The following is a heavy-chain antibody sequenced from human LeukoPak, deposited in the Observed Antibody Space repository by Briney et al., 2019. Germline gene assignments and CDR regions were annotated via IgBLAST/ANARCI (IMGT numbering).Heavy chain of an antibody. CDR3: ARQGYCSGGSCYPFYYYYYMDV. D-gene: IGHD2-15*01. CDR2: IYHSGST. V-gene: IGHV4-39*01. CDR1: GGSISSGSYY. J-gene: IGHJ6*03. Sequence: SETLSLTCTVSGGSISSGSYYWSWIRQPPGKGLEWIGSIYHSGSTYYNPSLKSRVTISVDTSKNQFSLKLSSVTAADTAVYYCARQGYCSGGSCYPFYYYYYMDVWGKGTTVTVSS.